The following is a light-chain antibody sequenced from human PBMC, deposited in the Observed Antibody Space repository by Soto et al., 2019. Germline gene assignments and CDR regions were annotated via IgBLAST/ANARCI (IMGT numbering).Light chain of an antibody. CDR3: QQYSNWPPYT. J-gene: IGKJ2*01. V-gene: IGKV3-15*01. CDR1: QSVSSD. CDR2: GVS. Sequence: EIVMTQSPPTLSVSPGEGATLSCRASQSVSSDLAWYQQQPGQAPRLLIYGVSTRATGIPARFSGSGSGTEFTLTISSLQYEDFAVYYCQQYSNWPPYTFGQGTRLEIK.